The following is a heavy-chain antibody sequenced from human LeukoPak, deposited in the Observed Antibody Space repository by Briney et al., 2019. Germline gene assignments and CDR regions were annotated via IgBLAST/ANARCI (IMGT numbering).Heavy chain of an antibody. CDR3: ARDNRYFDPGVYYYNGMDV. V-gene: IGHV4-59*12. J-gene: IGHJ6*02. CDR1: NGSLSSYY. D-gene: IGHD3-9*01. Sequence: SETLSLTCTVSNGSLSSYYWSWIRQPPGKGLEWIGTIFYSGSTYYNPSLKSRVTISVDTSKNQFSLKLSSVTAADTAVYYCARDNRYFDPGVYYYNGMDVWGQGTTVTVSS. CDR2: IFYSGST.